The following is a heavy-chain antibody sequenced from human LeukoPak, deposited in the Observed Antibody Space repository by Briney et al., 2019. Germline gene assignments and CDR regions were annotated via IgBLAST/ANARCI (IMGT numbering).Heavy chain of an antibody. Sequence: SETLSLTCAVSGGSISSGSYYWSWIRQPAGKGLEWIGRIYTSGSTNYNPSLKSRVTISVDTSKNQFSLKLSSVTAADTAVYYCASSKPGSGWSPNWFDPWGQGTLVTVSS. CDR3: ASSKPGSGWSPNWFDP. D-gene: IGHD6-19*01. J-gene: IGHJ5*02. V-gene: IGHV4-61*02. CDR1: GGSISSGSYY. CDR2: IYTSGST.